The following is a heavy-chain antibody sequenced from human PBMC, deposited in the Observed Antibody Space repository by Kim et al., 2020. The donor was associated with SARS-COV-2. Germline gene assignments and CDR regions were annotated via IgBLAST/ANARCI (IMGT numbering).Heavy chain of an antibody. CDR2: DGGER. CDR3: VRDWGGN. D-gene: IGHD3-16*01. V-gene: IGHV3-7*01. J-gene: IGHJ4*02. Sequence: DGGERQYVASVKGRFTIPRDNARKSMYLQMNSLRAEDMAVYYCVRDWGGNWGQGTLVTVSS.